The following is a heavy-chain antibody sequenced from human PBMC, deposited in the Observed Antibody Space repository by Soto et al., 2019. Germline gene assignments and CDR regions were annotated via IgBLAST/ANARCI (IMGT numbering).Heavy chain of an antibody. Sequence: GGSLRLSCAASGFTFSNAWMNWVRQAPGKGLEWVGRIKSKTDGGTTDYAAPVKGRFTISRDDSKNTLYLQMNSLKTEDTALYYCTTRITMISNGYYYYGVDVWGQGTTVTVSS. CDR3: TTRITMISNGYYYYGVDV. CDR2: IKSKTDGGTT. V-gene: IGHV3-15*07. CDR1: GFTFSNAW. J-gene: IGHJ6*02. D-gene: IGHD3-22*01.